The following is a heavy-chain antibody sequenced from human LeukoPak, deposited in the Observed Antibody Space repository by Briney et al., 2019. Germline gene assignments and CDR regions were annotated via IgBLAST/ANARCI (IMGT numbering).Heavy chain of an antibody. D-gene: IGHD2-2*01. Sequence: ASVTVSCKASGYTFTSYGISWVRQAPGQGLEWMGWISAYNGNTNYAQKLQGRVTMTTDTSTSTAYMELRSLRSDDTAVYYCARDIVVVPAAERGNYYYYYGMDVWGQGTTVTVSS. V-gene: IGHV1-18*01. J-gene: IGHJ6*02. CDR2: ISAYNGNT. CDR3: ARDIVVVPAAERGNYYYYYGMDV. CDR1: GYTFTSYG.